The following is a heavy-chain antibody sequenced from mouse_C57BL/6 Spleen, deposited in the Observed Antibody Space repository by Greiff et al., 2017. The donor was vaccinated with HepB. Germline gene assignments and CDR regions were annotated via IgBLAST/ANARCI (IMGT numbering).Heavy chain of an antibody. CDR2: IDPNSGGT. J-gene: IGHJ2*01. D-gene: IGHD4-1*01. Sequence: QVHVKQPGAELVKPGASVKLSCKASGYTFTSYWMHWVKQRPGRGLEWIGRIDPNSGGTKYNEKFKSKATLTVDKPSSTAYMQLSSLTSGDSAVYYCARSKLGFDYWGQGTTLTVSS. V-gene: IGHV1-72*01. CDR3: ARSKLGFDY. CDR1: GYTFTSYW.